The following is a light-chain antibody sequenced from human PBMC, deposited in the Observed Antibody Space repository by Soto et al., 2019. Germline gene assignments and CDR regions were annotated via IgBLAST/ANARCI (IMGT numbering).Light chain of an antibody. J-gene: IGLJ3*02. CDR2: DVI. V-gene: IGLV2-11*01. Sequence: QSALTQPRSVSGSPGQSITLSCDGSTSDVGAYNLVSWYQQHPGEAPKLMIYDVIKRPSGVPYRFSGSKSGNTASLTISGLQAYDEADYYCCSYAGNFIWVFGGGTKLTVL. CDR3: CSYAGNFIWV. CDR1: TSDVGAYNL.